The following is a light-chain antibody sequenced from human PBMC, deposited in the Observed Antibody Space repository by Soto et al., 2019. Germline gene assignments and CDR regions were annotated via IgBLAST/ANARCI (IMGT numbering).Light chain of an antibody. Sequence: QSALTQPPSVSGSLGQSVTISCTGTSSDVGSYNRVSWYQQPPGTAPKLMIYEVSNRPSGVPDRFSGSKSGNTASLTISGLQAEDEAAYYCSSFTGTSTVVFGGGTKLTVL. V-gene: IGLV2-18*02. J-gene: IGLJ2*01. CDR2: EVS. CDR3: SSFTGTSTVV. CDR1: SSDVGSYNR.